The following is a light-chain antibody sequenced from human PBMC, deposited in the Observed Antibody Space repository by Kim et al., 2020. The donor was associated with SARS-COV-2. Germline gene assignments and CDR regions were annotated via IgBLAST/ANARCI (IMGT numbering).Light chain of an antibody. CDR1: SSDVVGYDC. J-gene: IGLJ1*01. Sequence: SPGPSVTFSCTGASSDVVGYDCVSWYQQHPGKAPKLMIYDVSKRPSGVPGRYSGSKSGNTASLTISGLQAEDEADYYCCSYAGSYVFGTGTKVTVL. CDR3: CSYAGSYV. V-gene: IGLV2-11*01. CDR2: DVS.